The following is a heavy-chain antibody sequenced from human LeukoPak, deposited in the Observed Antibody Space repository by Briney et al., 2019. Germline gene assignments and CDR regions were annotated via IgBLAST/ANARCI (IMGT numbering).Heavy chain of an antibody. D-gene: IGHD2-21*02. CDR2: IYPGDYET. J-gene: IGHJ4*02. V-gene: IGHV5-51*01. CDR3: ARSLKNCGGDCSLGY. Sequence: PGESLKISCKGSGYTFTSYWIAWVRQMPGKGLEWMGIIYPGDYETRYSPSFQGQVTISADKSISTAYLQWSSLKASDSAMYYCARSLKNCGGDCSLGYWGQGTLVTVSS. CDR1: GYTFTSYW.